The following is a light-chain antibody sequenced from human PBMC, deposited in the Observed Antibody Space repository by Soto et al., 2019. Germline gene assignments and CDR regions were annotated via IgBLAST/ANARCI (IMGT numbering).Light chain of an antibody. CDR1: QGISSA. Sequence: IQLTQSPSSLSSSVGDRVTITCRASQGISSAFAWYQQKVAKAPKLLLYHASSLETGVPSRFSGSGSGTDFTLTISSLHHDDFATYYWQHFSSYPHTFGGGTKVEIK. CDR3: QHFSSYPHT. CDR2: HAS. J-gene: IGKJ4*01. V-gene: IGKV1-13*02.